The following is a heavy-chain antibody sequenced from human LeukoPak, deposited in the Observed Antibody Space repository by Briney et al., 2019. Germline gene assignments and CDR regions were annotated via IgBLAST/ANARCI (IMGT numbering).Heavy chain of an antibody. V-gene: IGHV3-30*18. CDR3: AKDLGSSGYYVDY. J-gene: IGHJ4*02. CDR2: ISYDGSNK. CDR1: GFTFSSYG. Sequence: GGSLRLSCAASGFTFSSYGMPWVRQAPGKGLEWVAVISYDGSNKYYADSVKGRFTISRDNSKNTLYLQMNSLRAEDTAVYYCAKDLGSSGYYVDYWGQGTLVTVSS. D-gene: IGHD3-22*01.